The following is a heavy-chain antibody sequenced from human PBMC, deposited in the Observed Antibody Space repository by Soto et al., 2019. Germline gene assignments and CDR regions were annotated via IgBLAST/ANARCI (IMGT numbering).Heavy chain of an antibody. J-gene: IGHJ4*02. CDR1: GYTFTDYG. CDR2: ISTYNGNT. CDR3: AREEGISDWHAFDY. Sequence: ASVKVSCKASGYTFTDYGISWVRQAPGQGLEWMGWISTYNGNTIYAQKIQGRVTMTTDTSTSTAYVELRSLRSDDTAVYYCAREEGISDWHAFDYRGQGTLVTVS. D-gene: IGHD6-19*01. V-gene: IGHV1-18*04.